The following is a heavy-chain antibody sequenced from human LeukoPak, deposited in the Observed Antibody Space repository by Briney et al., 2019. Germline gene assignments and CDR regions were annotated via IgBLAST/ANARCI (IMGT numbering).Heavy chain of an antibody. Sequence: SQTLSLTCTVSGGSISSGGYYWSWIRQHPGKGLEWIGYIYYSGSTYYNPSLKSRVTISVDTSKNQFSLKLSSVTAADTAVYYCARTYSSSHYGMDVWGQGTTATVSS. CDR3: ARTYSSSHYGMDV. J-gene: IGHJ6*02. V-gene: IGHV4-31*03. D-gene: IGHD6-6*01. CDR2: IYYSGST. CDR1: GGSISSGGYY.